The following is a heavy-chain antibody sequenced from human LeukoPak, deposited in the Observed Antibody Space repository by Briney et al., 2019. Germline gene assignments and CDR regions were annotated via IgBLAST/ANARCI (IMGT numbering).Heavy chain of an antibody. J-gene: IGHJ6*03. D-gene: IGHD3-10*01. CDR2: ISWNSGSI. V-gene: IGHV3-9*01. Sequence: QSGGSLRLSCAASGFTFDDYAMHWVRQAPGKGLEWVSGISWNSGSIGYADSVKGRFTISRDNSKNSLYLQMNSLRAEDTALYYCAKDVKPAGSYYMDVWGKGTTVTVSS. CDR1: GFTFDDYA. CDR3: AKDVKPAGSYYMDV.